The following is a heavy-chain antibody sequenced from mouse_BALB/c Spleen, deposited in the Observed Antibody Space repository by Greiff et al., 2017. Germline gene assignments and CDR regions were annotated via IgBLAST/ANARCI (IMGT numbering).Heavy chain of an antibody. J-gene: IGHJ2*01. V-gene: IGHV1S135*01. CDR1: GYSFTSYY. D-gene: IGHD3-3*01. CDR2: IDPFNGGT. CDR3: ARSLGSFDY. Sequence: EVQLHQSGPELMKPGASVKISCKASGYSFTSYYMHWVKQSHGKSLEWIGYIDPFNGGTSYNQKFKGKATLTVDKSSSTAYMHLSSLTSEDSAVYYCARSLGSFDYGGQGTTLTVSS.